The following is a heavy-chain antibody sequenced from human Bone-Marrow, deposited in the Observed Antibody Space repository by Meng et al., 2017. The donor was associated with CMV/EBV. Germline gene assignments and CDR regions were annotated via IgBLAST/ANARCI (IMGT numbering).Heavy chain of an antibody. J-gene: IGHJ3*02. CDR3: ARHFASPNGFDI. V-gene: IGHV4-39*01. Sequence: SETLSLTCSVSGDSVSSTIYYWGWLRQPPGKGLEWIGSLYYSGSTYYNPSLKSRVTISVDTSKNKFSLNLSSVTAADTAVYYCARHFASPNGFDIWGQGTMVTVSS. CDR1: GDSVSSTIYY. CDR2: LYYSGST.